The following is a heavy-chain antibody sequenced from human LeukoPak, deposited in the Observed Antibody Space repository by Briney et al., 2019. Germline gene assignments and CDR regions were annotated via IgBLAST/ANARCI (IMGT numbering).Heavy chain of an antibody. Sequence: GRSLRLSCAASGFTVSSNYMSWVRQAPGKGLEWVSVIYSGGSTYYADSVKGRFTISRDNSKNTLYLQMNSLRAEDTAVYYCARDAYGLFDYWGQGTLVTVSS. J-gene: IGHJ4*02. V-gene: IGHV3-66*01. CDR3: ARDAYGLFDY. CDR1: GFTVSSNY. CDR2: IYSGGST. D-gene: IGHD4-17*01.